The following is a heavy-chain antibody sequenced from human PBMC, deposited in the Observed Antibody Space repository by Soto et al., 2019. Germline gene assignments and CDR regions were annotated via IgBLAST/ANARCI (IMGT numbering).Heavy chain of an antibody. J-gene: IGHJ5*02. D-gene: IGHD1-7*01. V-gene: IGHV4-39*01. CDR2: IYYSGST. Sequence: SETLSLTCTVSGGSISSSSYYWGWIRQPPGKGLEWIGSIYYSGSTYYNPSLKSRVTISVDTSKNQFSLKLSCVTAADTAVYYCARAYITGTPDMTNWFDPWGQGTLVTVSS. CDR3: ARAYITGTPDMTNWFDP. CDR1: GGSISSSSYY.